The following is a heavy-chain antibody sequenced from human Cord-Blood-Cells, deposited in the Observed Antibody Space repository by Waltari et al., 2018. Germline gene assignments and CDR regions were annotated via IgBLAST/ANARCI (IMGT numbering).Heavy chain of an antibody. CDR1: GGSISSYY. J-gene: IGHJ2*01. CDR2: IYTSGST. D-gene: IGHD3-10*01. V-gene: IGHV4-4*07. Sequence: QVQLQESGPGLVKPSETLSLTCTVSGGSISSYYWSWIRQPAGKGLEWIGRIYTSGSTNYNPSLKSRGTMSVYTSKNQFSLKLSSGTAADTAVYYCARDPPPYYYGSGSYRYFDLWGRGTLVTVSS. CDR3: ARDPPPYYYGSGSYRYFDL.